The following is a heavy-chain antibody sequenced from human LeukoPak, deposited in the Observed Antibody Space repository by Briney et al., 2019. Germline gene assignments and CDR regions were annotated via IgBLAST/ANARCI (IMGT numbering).Heavy chain of an antibody. J-gene: IGHJ4*02. D-gene: IGHD2-15*01. V-gene: IGHV3-30*01. CDR1: GFTFSSYA. Sequence: QSGGSLRLSCAASGFTFSSYAMHWVRQAPGKGLEWVAVIPYDGSNKYYADSVKGRFTISRDNSKNTLYLQMNGLRAEDTAVYYCARATRGYFDYWGQGTLVTVSS. CDR2: IPYDGSNK. CDR3: ARATRGYFDY.